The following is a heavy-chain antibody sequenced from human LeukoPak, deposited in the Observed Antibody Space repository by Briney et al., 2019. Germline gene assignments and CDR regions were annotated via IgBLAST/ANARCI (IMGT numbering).Heavy chain of an antibody. CDR3: ARGEYDYVWGSYRYTGIDY. D-gene: IGHD3-16*02. Sequence: SSVKVSCKASACTFSSYAISWVRQAPAQGLEWMGGIIPIFGTATYAQKFQGRVTITADKSTHTAYMELSSLRSYDTAVYYCARGEYDYVWGSYRYTGIDYWGQGTLVTVSS. J-gene: IGHJ4*02. CDR2: IIPIFGTA. CDR1: ACTFSSYA. V-gene: IGHV1-69*06.